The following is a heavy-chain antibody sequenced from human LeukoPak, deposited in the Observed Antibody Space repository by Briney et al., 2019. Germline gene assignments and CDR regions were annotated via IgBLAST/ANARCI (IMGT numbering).Heavy chain of an antibody. V-gene: IGHV3-23*01. CDR2: FSATGGNT. D-gene: IGHD1-26*01. CDR1: GFTFSSYA. Sequence: GGSLRLSCAASGFTFSSYAMSWVRQAPGKGLEWVSAFSATGGNTRYADSVKGRFTISRDNSKNTLYLQMNSLRPEDTAVYYCAKDRSKGSYGDDFDFWGQGTLVTVSS. J-gene: IGHJ4*02. CDR3: AKDRSKGSYGDDFDF.